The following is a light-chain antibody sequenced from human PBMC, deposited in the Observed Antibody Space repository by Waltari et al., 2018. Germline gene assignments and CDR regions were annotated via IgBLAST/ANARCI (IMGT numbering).Light chain of an antibody. J-gene: IGLJ1*01. CDR3: CSYAGSRTYV. Sequence: QSALTQPASVSGSPGQSITISCTGTSSDVGNFNLVSWYQQHPCKVPKLIIYEVSKRASGVSNRFSGSKRGNTASLTIRGLRAEDEADYYCCSYAGSRTYVFGTGTKVTVL. V-gene: IGLV2-23*02. CDR2: EVS. CDR1: SSDVGNFNL.